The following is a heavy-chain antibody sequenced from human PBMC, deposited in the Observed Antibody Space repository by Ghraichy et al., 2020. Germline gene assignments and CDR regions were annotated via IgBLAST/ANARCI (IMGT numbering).Heavy chain of an antibody. CDR2: VNPNSGGT. Sequence: ASVKVSCKASGHTFTAYYMHWVRQAPGQGLEWMGWVNPNSGGTDYAQKFQGRVTMTRDTYISTAYMELTRLTSDDTAVYYCARSAVDVATPTYYFGLDVWGQGTTVTVSS. CDR3: ARSAVDVATPTYYFGLDV. V-gene: IGHV1-2*02. D-gene: IGHD5-24*01. CDR1: GHTFTAYY. J-gene: IGHJ6*02.